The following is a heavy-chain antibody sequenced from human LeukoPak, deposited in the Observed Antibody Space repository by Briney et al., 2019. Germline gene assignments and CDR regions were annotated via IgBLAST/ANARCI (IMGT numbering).Heavy chain of an antibody. CDR3: ARVTFSVGGGSFGGFDP. CDR1: GGTFSSYA. J-gene: IGHJ5*02. V-gene: IGHV1-69*05. Sequence: GASVKVSCKASGGTFSSYAISWVRQAPGQGLEWMGRIIPIFGTANYAQKFQGRVTITTDESTSTAYRELSSLRSEDTAVYYCARVTFSVGGGSFGGFDPWGQGTLVTVSS. CDR2: IIPIFGTA. D-gene: IGHD2-15*01.